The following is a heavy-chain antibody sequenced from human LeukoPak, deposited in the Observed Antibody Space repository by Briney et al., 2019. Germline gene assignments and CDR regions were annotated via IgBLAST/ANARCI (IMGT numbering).Heavy chain of an antibody. CDR3: ARDRGKGTYYDILTGYLYFDY. Sequence: GGSLRLSCAASGFTVSSNYMSWVRQAPGKGLEWVSVIYSGGSTYYADSVKGRFTISRDNSKNTLYLQMGSLRAEDMAVYYCARDRGKGTYYDILTGYLYFDYWGQGTLVTVSS. D-gene: IGHD3-9*01. CDR2: IYSGGST. CDR1: GFTVSSNY. J-gene: IGHJ4*02. V-gene: IGHV3-66*01.